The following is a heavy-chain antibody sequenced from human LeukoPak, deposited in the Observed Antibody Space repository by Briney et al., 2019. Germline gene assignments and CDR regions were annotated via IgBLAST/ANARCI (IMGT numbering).Heavy chain of an antibody. CDR3: ARPTPDYGGSPFDY. CDR1: RYNFTSYW. J-gene: IGHJ4*02. CDR2: IYLGDSDT. Sequence: GESLKISCNCSRYNFTSYWIGWVRQMPGKGLEWMGNIYLGDSDTRYRPSFQSQVTIAADKYLSTAYLQWSSLKASDTAMYYCARPTPDYGGSPFDYWGQGTLVTASS. V-gene: IGHV5-51*01. D-gene: IGHD4-23*01.